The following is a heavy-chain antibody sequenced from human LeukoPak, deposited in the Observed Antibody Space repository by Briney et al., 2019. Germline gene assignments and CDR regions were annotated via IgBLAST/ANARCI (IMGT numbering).Heavy chain of an antibody. J-gene: IGHJ4*02. CDR2: IYSGGST. V-gene: IGHV3-53*01. Sequence: GGSLRLSCAASGFTFSSYAMSWVRQAPGKGLEWVSVIYSGGSTYYANSVKGRFTISRDNSKNTLYLQMNSLRAEDTAVYYCARGFRRTTSYFDYWGQGTLVTVSS. CDR3: ARGFRRTTSYFDY. D-gene: IGHD2/OR15-2a*01. CDR1: GFTFSSYA.